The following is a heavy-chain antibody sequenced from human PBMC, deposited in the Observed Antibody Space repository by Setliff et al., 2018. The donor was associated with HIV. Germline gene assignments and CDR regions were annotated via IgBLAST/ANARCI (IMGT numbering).Heavy chain of an antibody. D-gene: IGHD3-22*01. Sequence: PSETLSLTCTVSGDSLNSGDYYWGWIRQSPGKGLEWIGSIYYSGRTYYNPSLKSRVTISVDTSKNQFSLKLSSVTAADTAVYYCARVGWDYYDSSGVGEFDYWGQGTLVTVSS. J-gene: IGHJ4*02. V-gene: IGHV4-39*07. CDR2: IYYSGRT. CDR3: ARVGWDYYDSSGVGEFDY. CDR1: GDSLNSGDYY.